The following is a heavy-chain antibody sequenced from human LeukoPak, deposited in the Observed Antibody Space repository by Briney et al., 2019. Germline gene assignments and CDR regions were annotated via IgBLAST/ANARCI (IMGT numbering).Heavy chain of an antibody. CDR3: TRATGAGLIDY. D-gene: IGHD1-1*01. Sequence: SETLSLTCTVSGDSISSGDYYWSWIRQPAGKGLEWIGRISSSGSTNYNPSLKSRVTISVDTSNNQFSLKLSSVTAADTAVYYCTRATGAGLIDYWGQGTLVTVSS. CDR2: ISSSGST. CDR1: GDSISSGDYY. J-gene: IGHJ4*02. V-gene: IGHV4-61*02.